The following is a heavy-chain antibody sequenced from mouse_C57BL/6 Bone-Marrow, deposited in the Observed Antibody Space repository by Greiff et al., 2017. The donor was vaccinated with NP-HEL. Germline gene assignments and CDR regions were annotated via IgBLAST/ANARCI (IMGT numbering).Heavy chain of an antibody. CDR2: IDPSDSYT. CDR1: GYTFTSYW. D-gene: IGHD2-4*01. Sequence: QVQLQQSGAELVRPGTSVKLSCKASGYTFTSYWMHWVKQRPGQGLEWIGVIDPSDSYTNYNQKFKGKATLTVDTSSSTAYMQLSSLTSEDSAVYYCARVSTMMKWIAYWGQGTLVTVSA. V-gene: IGHV1-59*01. CDR3: ARVSTMMKWIAY. J-gene: IGHJ3*01.